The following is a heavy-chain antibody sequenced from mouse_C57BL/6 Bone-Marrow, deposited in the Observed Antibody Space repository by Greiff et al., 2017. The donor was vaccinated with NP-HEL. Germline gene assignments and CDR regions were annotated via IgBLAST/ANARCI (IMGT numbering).Heavy chain of an antibody. J-gene: IGHJ4*01. CDR3: ARSGLRGETGAMDY. CDR1: GFTFTSYW. V-gene: IGHV1-50*01. Sequence: VQLKQPGAELVKPGASVKLSCKASGFTFTSYWMQWVKQRPGQGLEWIGEIDPSDSYTNYNQKFKGKATLTVDTSSSTAYMQLSSLTSEDSAVYYCARSGLRGETGAMDYWGQGTSVTVSS. CDR2: IDPSDSYT. D-gene: IGHD2-4*01.